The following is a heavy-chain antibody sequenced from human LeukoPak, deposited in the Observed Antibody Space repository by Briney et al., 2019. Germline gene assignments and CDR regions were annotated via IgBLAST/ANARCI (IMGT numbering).Heavy chain of an antibody. V-gene: IGHV3-23*01. Sequence: GGSLRLSCAASGFTFSSYAITWVRQAPGKGLEWVSGISGSGDSTHYADSVKGRFTISRDNSKNTLYLQMKSLRAEDTALYHCAKNAALGYCSSTSCPIDPWGQGTLVTVSS. CDR2: ISGSGDST. J-gene: IGHJ5*02. D-gene: IGHD2-2*01. CDR1: GFTFSSYA. CDR3: AKNAALGYCSSTSCPIDP.